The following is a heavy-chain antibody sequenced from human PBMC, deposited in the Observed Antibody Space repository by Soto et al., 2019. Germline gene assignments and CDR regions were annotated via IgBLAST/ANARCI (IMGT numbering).Heavy chain of an antibody. J-gene: IGHJ3*02. D-gene: IGHD3-22*01. CDR2: IYPGDSDT. Sequence: GESLKISCKGSGYSFTSYWTGWVRQMPGKGLEWMGIIYPGDSDTRYSPSFQGQVTISADKSISTAYLQWSSLKASDTAMYYCARKDGYYYDSSGYFPDAFDIWGQGTMVTVSS. CDR3: ARKDGYYYDSSGYFPDAFDI. CDR1: GYSFTSYW. V-gene: IGHV5-51*01.